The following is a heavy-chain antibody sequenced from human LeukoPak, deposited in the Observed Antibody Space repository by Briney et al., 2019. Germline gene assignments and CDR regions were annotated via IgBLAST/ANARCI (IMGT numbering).Heavy chain of an antibody. CDR2: IIPIFGTA. Sequence: SVKVSCKASRGTFSSYAISWVRQAPGQGLEWMGGIIPIFGTANYAQKFQGRVTITTDESTSTAYMELSSLRSEDTAVYYCARDRDGYNRFGWFDPWGQGTLVTVSS. CDR3: ARDRDGYNRFGWFDP. J-gene: IGHJ5*02. D-gene: IGHD5-24*01. CDR1: RGTFSSYA. V-gene: IGHV1-69*05.